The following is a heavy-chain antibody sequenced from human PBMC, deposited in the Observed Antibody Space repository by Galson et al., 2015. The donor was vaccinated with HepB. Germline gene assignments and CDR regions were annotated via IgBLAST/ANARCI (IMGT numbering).Heavy chain of an antibody. Sequence: SLRLSCAASGFTFGSYDMNWVRQAPGKGLEWVSYISSSGSTIYYADSVKGRFTISRDNAKKSLYLQMNSLRAEDTAVYYCAREGPDSSGYVWGQGTLVTVSS. CDR1: GFTFGSYD. CDR3: AREGPDSSGYV. CDR2: ISSSGSTI. V-gene: IGHV3-48*03. J-gene: IGHJ4*02. D-gene: IGHD3-22*01.